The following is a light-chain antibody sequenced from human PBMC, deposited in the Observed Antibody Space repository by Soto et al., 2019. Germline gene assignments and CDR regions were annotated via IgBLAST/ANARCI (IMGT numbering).Light chain of an antibody. CDR2: NNN. Sequence: QSVLTQPPSASGTPGQRVTISCSGSSSNIGGNTVNWYQQLPGTAPKLLIYNNNQRPSGVPDRFSGSKSGTSASLAISGLQSEDEADYYCAAWDDNLNGLFGGGTKLTVL. CDR1: SSNIGGNT. CDR3: AAWDDNLNGL. J-gene: IGLJ2*01. V-gene: IGLV1-44*01.